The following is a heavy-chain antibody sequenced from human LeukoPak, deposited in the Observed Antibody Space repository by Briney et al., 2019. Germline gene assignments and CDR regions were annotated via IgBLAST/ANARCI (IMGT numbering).Heavy chain of an antibody. Sequence: ASVKVSCKASGYTFTSYYMHWVRQAPGQGLEWMGIINPSGGSTSYAQKFQGRVTMTRDMSTSTVYMELSSLRSEDTAVYYCASLGPGTAMGKWGQGTLVTVSS. CDR2: INPSGGST. CDR1: GYTFTSYY. V-gene: IGHV1-46*01. J-gene: IGHJ4*02. D-gene: IGHD5-18*01. CDR3: ASLGPGTAMGK.